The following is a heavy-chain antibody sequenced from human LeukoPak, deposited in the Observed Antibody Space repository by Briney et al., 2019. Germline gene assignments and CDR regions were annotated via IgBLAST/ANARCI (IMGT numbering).Heavy chain of an antibody. J-gene: IGHJ4*02. CDR2: INHSGST. CDR3: ARGTRSSWYGDDY. V-gene: IGHV4-34*01. CDR1: GGSFSGYY. D-gene: IGHD6-13*01. Sequence: PSETLSLTCAVYGGSFSGYYWSWIRQPPGKGLEWIGEINHSGSTNYNPSLKSRVTISVDTSKNQFSLKLRSVTAADTAVYYCARGTRSSWYGDDYWGQGTLVTVSS.